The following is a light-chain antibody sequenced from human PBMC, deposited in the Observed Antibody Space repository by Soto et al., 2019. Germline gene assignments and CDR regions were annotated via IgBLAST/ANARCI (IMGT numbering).Light chain of an antibody. V-gene: IGKV3-20*01. Sequence: EIVLTQSPGTLSLSPGERPTLSCRASQNINSRYLAWYLQKGGQAPRLLIFGASSRAKYTPDSISGSGSATDFTLTISRLEPEDSAVYYCQQYGSTPLTVGGGTKGEIK. CDR3: QQYGSTPLT. J-gene: IGKJ4*01. CDR2: GAS. CDR1: QNINSRY.